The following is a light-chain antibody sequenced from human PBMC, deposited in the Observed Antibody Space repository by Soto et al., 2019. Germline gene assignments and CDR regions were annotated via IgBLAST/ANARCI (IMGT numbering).Light chain of an antibody. J-gene: IGKJ1*01. CDR1: QSVSSSY. CDR3: QPYDSSPRT. CDR2: GAS. Sequence: EIVLTQSPGTLSLSPGERATLSCRASQSVSSSYLAWYQQKPGQAPRLVIYGASSRATGIPDRFSGSGSGTDFTLTISRLEPEDFAVYYCQPYDSSPRTFGQGTKVEIK. V-gene: IGKV3-20*01.